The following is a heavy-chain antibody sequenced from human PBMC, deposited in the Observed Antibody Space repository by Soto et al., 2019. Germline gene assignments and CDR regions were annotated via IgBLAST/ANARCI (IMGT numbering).Heavy chain of an antibody. V-gene: IGHV4-4*02. CDR3: ARVLGYCSGGSCYYSTNYYYYGMDV. CDR2: IYHSGST. D-gene: IGHD2-15*01. J-gene: IGHJ6*02. CDR1: GGSISSSNW. Sequence: QVQLQESGPGLVKPSGTLSLTCAVSGGSISSSNWWSWVRQPPGKGLEWIGEIYHSGSTNYNPSLKSRVTISVGKSKNQFSLELSSVTAADTAVYYCARVLGYCSGGSCYYSTNYYYYGMDVWGQGTTVTVSS.